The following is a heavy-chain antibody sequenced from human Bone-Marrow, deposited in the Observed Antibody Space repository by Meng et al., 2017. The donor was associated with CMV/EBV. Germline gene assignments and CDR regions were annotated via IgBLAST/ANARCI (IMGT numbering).Heavy chain of an antibody. J-gene: IGHJ5*02. V-gene: IGHV4-61*01. CDR2: IYYSGST. Sequence: SETLSLTCTASGGSVSSGSYYWSWIRQPPGKGLEWIGYIYYSGSTNYNPSLKSRVTISVDTSKNQFSLKLSSVTAADTAVYYCARGPMGGSFDPWGQGTLVTVSS. CDR3: ARGPMGGSFDP. CDR1: GGSVSSGSYY. D-gene: IGHD3-16*01.